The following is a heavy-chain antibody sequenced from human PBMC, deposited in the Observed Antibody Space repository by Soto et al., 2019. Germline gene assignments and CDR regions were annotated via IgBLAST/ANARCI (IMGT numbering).Heavy chain of an antibody. V-gene: IGHV4-34*01. D-gene: IGHD5-12*01. CDR3: ARGVGRRDGYNQGGAFDI. CDR2: INHSGST. Sequence: QVQLQQWGAGLLKPSETLSLTCAVYGGSFSGYYWSWIRQPPGKGLEWIVEINHSGSTNYNPSLKSRVTISVDTSKNQFSLKLSSVTAADTAVYYCARGVGRRDGYNQGGAFDIWGQGTMVTVSS. CDR1: GGSFSGYY. J-gene: IGHJ3*02.